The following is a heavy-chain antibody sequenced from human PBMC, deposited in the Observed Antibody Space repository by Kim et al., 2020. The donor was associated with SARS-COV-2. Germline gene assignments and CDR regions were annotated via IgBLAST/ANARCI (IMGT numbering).Heavy chain of an antibody. J-gene: IGHJ4*02. Sequence: ADSVKGRLTLTRDNSKNTLYLKMNSLRAEDTAVYYCAKLAAAGNSGFDYWGQGTLVTVSS. V-gene: IGHV3-33*06. CDR3: AKLAAAGNSGFDY. D-gene: IGHD6-13*01.